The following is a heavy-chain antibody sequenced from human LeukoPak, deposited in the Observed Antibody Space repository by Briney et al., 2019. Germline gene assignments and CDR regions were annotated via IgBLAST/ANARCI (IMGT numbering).Heavy chain of an antibody. D-gene: IGHD4/OR15-4a*01. CDR1: GYTFTGYY. Sequence: ASVKVSCKASGYTFTGYYMHWVRQAPGQGLEWMGWINPNSGGTNYAQKFQGRVTMTRDTSISTAYMELSRLRSEDTAVYYCARADARMVARKNAFDIWGQGTMVTVSS. J-gene: IGHJ3*02. V-gene: IGHV1-2*02. CDR3: ARADARMVARKNAFDI. CDR2: INPNSGGT.